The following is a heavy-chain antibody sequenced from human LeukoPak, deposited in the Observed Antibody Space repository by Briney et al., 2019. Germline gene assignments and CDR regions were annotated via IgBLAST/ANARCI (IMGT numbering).Heavy chain of an antibody. Sequence: ASVKASCKASGYTFTSYGISWVRQATGQGLEWMGWMNPNSGNTAYAQKFQGRVTMTRDTSINTIYMELSSLRSEDTAVYYCARSLRDWYKDYWGQGTLVTVSS. J-gene: IGHJ4*02. V-gene: IGHV1-8*02. CDR3: ARSLRDWYKDY. D-gene: IGHD6-19*01. CDR2: MNPNSGNT. CDR1: GYTFTSYG.